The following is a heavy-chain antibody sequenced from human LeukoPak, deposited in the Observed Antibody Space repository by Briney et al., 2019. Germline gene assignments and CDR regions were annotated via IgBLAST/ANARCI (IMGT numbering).Heavy chain of an antibody. D-gene: IGHD1-26*01. CDR1: GFTFSSYS. CDR2: ISSSSSYI. CDR3: ARVGEGATDY. Sequence: GESLRLSCAASGFTFSSYSMNWVRQAPGKGLEWVSSISSSSSYIYYADSVKGRFTISRDNAKNSLYLQMNSLRAEDTAVYYCARVGEGATDYWGQGTLVTVSS. J-gene: IGHJ4*02. V-gene: IGHV3-21*01.